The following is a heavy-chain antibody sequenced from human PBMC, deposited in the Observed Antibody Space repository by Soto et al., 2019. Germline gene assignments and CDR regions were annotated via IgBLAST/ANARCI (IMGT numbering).Heavy chain of an antibody. J-gene: IGHJ3*02. V-gene: IGHV4-31*03. CDR3: AREGGSYDSGGYLIRGAFDI. D-gene: IGHD3-22*01. Sequence: QVQLQESGPGLVKPSQTLSLTCSVSGDSISRIDYYWTWIRQHPEKGLEWIGNIYFRGNTYYSPSLDSRLTTSVDTSKNQFSLKLTSVTAADTAVYYCAREGGSYDSGGYLIRGAFDIWGQGTMVTVSS. CDR1: GDSISRIDYY. CDR2: IYFRGNT.